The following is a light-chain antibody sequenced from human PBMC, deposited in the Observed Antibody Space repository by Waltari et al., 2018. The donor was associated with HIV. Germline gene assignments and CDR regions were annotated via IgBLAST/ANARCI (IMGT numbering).Light chain of an antibody. V-gene: IGKV1-39*01. J-gene: IGKJ4*01. CDR3: QQSYTTPFT. CDR2: AES. CDR1: QNIANY. Sequence: DIQMTQPPSSLSASVGDSVTITCRAGQNIANYLNWYQQQPGKAPQLLIYAESNLQRGVASRFSGSGSGTDFTLSISPLHPEDFATYYCQQSYTTPFTFGGGTRVDI.